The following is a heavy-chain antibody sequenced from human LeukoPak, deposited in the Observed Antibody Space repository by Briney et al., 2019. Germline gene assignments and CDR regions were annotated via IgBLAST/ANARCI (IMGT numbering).Heavy chain of an antibody. V-gene: IGHV1-69*06. CDR1: GGTFSSYA. CDR3: ARHEGQYYYYYMDV. CDR2: IIPIFGTA. J-gene: IGHJ6*03. Sequence: ASVKVSCKASGGTFSSYAFSWVRQAPGQGLEWMGGIIPIFGTANNAQKFQGRAMITADKSTSTAYMELRSLRSEDTAVYYCARHEGQYYYYYMDVWGKGTTVTVSS.